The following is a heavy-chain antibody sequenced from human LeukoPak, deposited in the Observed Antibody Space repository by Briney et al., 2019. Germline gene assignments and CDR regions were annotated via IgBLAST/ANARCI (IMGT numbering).Heavy chain of an antibody. Sequence: SETLSLTCTVSGGSISSYYWSWIRQPPGKGLEWIGYIYYSGSNNYNPSRKSRVTISVDTSKNQFSLKLSSVTAADTAVYYCARVADTSGYYYGLEYYFDYWGQGTLVTVSS. CDR2: IYYSGSN. D-gene: IGHD3-22*01. CDR1: GGSISSYY. V-gene: IGHV4-59*01. CDR3: ARVADTSGYYYGLEYYFDY. J-gene: IGHJ4*02.